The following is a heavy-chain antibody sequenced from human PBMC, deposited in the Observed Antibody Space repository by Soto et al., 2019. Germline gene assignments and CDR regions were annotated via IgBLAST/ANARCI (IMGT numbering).Heavy chain of an antibody. D-gene: IGHD1-26*01. Sequence: GGSLRLSCAASGFTFSSYSMNWVRQAPGKGLEWVSYISSSSSTIYYADSVKGRFTISRDNAKNSLYLQMNSLRDEDTAVYYCARNSGSYWDYGMDVWGQGTTVTVSS. CDR1: GFTFSSYS. CDR2: ISSSSSTI. J-gene: IGHJ6*02. V-gene: IGHV3-48*02. CDR3: ARNSGSYWDYGMDV.